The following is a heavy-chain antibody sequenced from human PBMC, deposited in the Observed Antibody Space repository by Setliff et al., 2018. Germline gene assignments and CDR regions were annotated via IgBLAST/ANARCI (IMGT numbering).Heavy chain of an antibody. D-gene: IGHD1-1*01. V-gene: IGHV5-51*01. CDR1: CYTFTNYW. CDR3: ARDRGRPSSGTCFEY. J-gene: IGHJ4*02. CDR2: INPGDSTT. Sequence: PGESLKISWRGSCYTFTNYWIAWVRQLPGKGLEWMGIINPGDSTTRYRPSFHGRVTITGDKSTSTVYLHWGSLKASDTALYYCARDRGRPSSGTCFEYWGQGTPVTVSS.